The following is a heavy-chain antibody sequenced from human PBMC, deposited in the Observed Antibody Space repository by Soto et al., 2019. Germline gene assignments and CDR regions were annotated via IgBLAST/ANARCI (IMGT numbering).Heavy chain of an antibody. CDR3: ARDRGGLDPYYAVWSGYFNPPFQH. V-gene: IGHV3-7*03. D-gene: IGHD3-3*01. Sequence: PGGSLRLSCAASGFTFSSYWMSWVRQAPGKGLERVANIKQDGSEKYYVDSVKGRFTTSRDNAKNSLYPQMNSLRAEDTAVYYCARDRGGLDPYYAVWSGYFNPPFQHWGQGTLVIVSS. CDR2: IKQDGSEK. J-gene: IGHJ1*01. CDR1: GFTFSSYW.